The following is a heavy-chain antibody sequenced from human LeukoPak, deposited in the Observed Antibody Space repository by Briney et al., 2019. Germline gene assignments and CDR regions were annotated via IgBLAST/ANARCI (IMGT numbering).Heavy chain of an antibody. CDR2: INAGNGNT. V-gene: IGHV1-3*01. J-gene: IGHJ3*02. D-gene: IGHD4-17*01. CDR1: GYTFTSYA. CDR3: ARDGDYDAFDI. Sequence: ASVKVSCKASGYTFTSYAMHWVRQAPGQRLEWMGWINAGNGNTKYSQEFQGRVTITRDTSASTAYMELSSLRSEDTAVYYCARDGDYDAFDIWGQGTMVTVSS.